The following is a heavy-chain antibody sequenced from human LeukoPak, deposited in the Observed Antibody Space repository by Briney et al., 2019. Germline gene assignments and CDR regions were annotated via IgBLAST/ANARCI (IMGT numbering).Heavy chain of an antibody. V-gene: IGHV5-10-1*01. CDR1: AYSFTSYW. CDR3: AGAGIAVAGNAEYFQH. Sequence: GESLKVSCKGSAYSFTSYWISWVRQMPGKGLEWMGRIDPSDSYTNYSPSFQGHVTISADKSISTAYLQWSSLKASDTAMYYCAGAGIAVAGNAEYFQHWGQGTLVTVSS. J-gene: IGHJ1*01. CDR2: IDPSDSYT. D-gene: IGHD6-19*01.